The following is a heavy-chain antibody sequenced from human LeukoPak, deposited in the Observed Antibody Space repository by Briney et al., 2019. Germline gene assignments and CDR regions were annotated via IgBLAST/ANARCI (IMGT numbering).Heavy chain of an antibody. V-gene: IGHV3-33*06. CDR2: IWYDGSNK. Sequence: GGSLRLSCAASGFTFSSYGMHWVRQAPGKGLEWVAVIWYDGSNKYYTDSVKGRFTISRDNSKNTLYLQMSSLRAEDTAVYYCAKDPGAFDIWGQGTMVTVSS. CDR1: GFTFSSYG. CDR3: AKDPGAFDI. J-gene: IGHJ3*02.